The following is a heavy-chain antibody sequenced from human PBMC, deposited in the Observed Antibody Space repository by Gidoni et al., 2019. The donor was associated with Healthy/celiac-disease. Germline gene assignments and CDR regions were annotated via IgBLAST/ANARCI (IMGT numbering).Heavy chain of an antibody. J-gene: IGHJ3*01. V-gene: IGHV4-30-4*01. Sequence: QVQLQESGPGLVKPSQTLSLTCTVSGGSISSGDYYWSWIRQPPGKGLEWIGYIYYSGSTYYNPSLKSRVTISVDTSKHQFSLKLSSVTAADTAVYYCARDHPRYYDFWSGYQTVWGQGTMVTVSS. D-gene: IGHD3-3*01. CDR1: GGSISSGDYY. CDR2: IYYSGST. CDR3: ARDHPRYYDFWSGYQTV.